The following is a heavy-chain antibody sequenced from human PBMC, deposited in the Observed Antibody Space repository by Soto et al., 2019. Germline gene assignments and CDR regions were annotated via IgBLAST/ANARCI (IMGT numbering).Heavy chain of an antibody. CDR2: VKHSGIT. D-gene: IGHD3-22*01. Sequence: KPSETLSLTCAVYGGSFSDYYWSWIRQPPGNDLEWVWEVKHSGITNYNPSLTSRVTISVDTSKNQSSLKLYSVPAADTAVYYCARSLLAXYDNSGYYYGTSTFFDYWGHGALVTVSS. J-gene: IGHJ4*01. CDR3: ARSLLAXYDNSGYYYGTSTFFDY. CDR1: GGSFSDYY. V-gene: IGHV4-34*01.